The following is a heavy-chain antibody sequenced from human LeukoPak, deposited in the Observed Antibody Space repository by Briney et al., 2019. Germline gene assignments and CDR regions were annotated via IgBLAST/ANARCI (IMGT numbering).Heavy chain of an antibody. CDR3: ATYCSSTSCPALDM. V-gene: IGHV1-24*01. D-gene: IGHD2-2*01. CDR2: FDPEDGET. Sequence: GGSLRLSCAASGFTFSSNAMHWVRQAPGKGLEWMGGFDPEDGETIYAQKFQGRVTMTEDTSTDTAYMELSSLRSEDTAVYYCATYCSSTSCPALDMWGQGTLVTVSS. J-gene: IGHJ4*02. CDR1: GFTFSSNA.